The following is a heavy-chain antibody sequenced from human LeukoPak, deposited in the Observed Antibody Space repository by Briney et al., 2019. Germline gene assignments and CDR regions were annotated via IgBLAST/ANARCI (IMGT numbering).Heavy chain of an antibody. CDR3: ARDKVVGASSFDY. D-gene: IGHD1-26*01. V-gene: IGHV3-7*01. CDR1: GFTFSSYC. Sequence: PGGSLRLSCAASGFTFSSYCMSCVRQAPGKGPEWVTNIKQDGSYIFYVDSVKGRFTISRDNAKNSLYLPMNSLRAEDTAVYYCARDKVVGASSFDYWGQGALVTVSS. CDR2: IKQDGSYI. J-gene: IGHJ4*02.